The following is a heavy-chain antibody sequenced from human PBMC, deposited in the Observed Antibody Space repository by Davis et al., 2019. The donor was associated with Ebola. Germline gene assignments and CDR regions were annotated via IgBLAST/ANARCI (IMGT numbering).Heavy chain of an antibody. J-gene: IGHJ5*02. CDR2: INAGNGNT. Sequence: VSVKVSCKASGYTLTSSVMHWVRQAPGHRLEWMGWINAGNGNTKYSQKFQGRVTITRDTSASTAYMELSSLRSEDTAVYYCARVRGWDFWSGYENPPFDPWGQGTLVTVSS. CDR3: ARVRGWDFWSGYENPPFDP. CDR1: GYTLTSSV. V-gene: IGHV1-3*01. D-gene: IGHD3-3*01.